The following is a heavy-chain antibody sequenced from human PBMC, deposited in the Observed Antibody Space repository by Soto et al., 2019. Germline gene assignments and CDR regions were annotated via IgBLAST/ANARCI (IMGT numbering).Heavy chain of an antibody. J-gene: IGHJ4*02. CDR1: GFTFSDYY. CDR2: ISSSSSYT. V-gene: IGHV3-11*06. D-gene: IGHD6-19*01. Sequence: PGGSLRLSCAASGFTFSDYYMSWIRQAPGKGREWVSYISSSSSYTNYADSVKCRFTISRDNAKNSLYLQMNSLRAEDTAVYYCASWSSLDSSGWGQGTLVTVSS. CDR3: ASWSSLDSSG.